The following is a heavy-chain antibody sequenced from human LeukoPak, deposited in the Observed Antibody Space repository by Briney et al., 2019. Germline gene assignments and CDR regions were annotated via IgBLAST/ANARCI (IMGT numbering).Heavy chain of an antibody. CDR3: ARRDIVLMVY. CDR2: IYYRGPT. D-gene: IGHD2-8*01. V-gene: IGHV4-39*01. Sequence: EFICSIYYRGPTYYNPSLKSRFTISVDTSKNQFSLKLSSVTAADTAVYYCARRDIVLMVYWGQGTLVTVSS. J-gene: IGHJ4*02.